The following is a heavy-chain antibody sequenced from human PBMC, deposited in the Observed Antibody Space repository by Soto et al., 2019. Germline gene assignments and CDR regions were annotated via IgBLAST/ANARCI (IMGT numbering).Heavy chain of an antibody. CDR2: ISYDGSNK. CDR1: GFTFSSYA. CDR3: AREWFIGAADIYYYYGMDV. J-gene: IGHJ6*02. V-gene: IGHV3-30-3*01. Sequence: PGGSLRLSCAASGFTFSSYAMHWVRQAPGKGLEWVAVISYDGSNKYYADSVKGRFTISRDNSKNTLYLQMNSLRAEDTAVYYCAREWFIGAADIYYYYGMDVWGQGTTVTVSS. D-gene: IGHD2-2*01.